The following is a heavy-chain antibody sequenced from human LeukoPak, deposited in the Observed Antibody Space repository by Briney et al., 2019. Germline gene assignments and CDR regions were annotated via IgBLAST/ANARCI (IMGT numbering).Heavy chain of an antibody. CDR1: GFTFTTSA. D-gene: IGHD2-8*02. CDR3: AAVPNANAWYWDDAFDV. Sequence: SVKVSDKASGFTFTTSAVQWVRQARGQRLEWIGRIVVGSGNTDHAQKFQGRLTITRDISTSTAYMELSSLTSDDTAVYYCAAVPNANAWYWDDAFDVWGQGTMVTVSS. V-gene: IGHV1-58*01. CDR2: IVVGSGNT. J-gene: IGHJ3*01.